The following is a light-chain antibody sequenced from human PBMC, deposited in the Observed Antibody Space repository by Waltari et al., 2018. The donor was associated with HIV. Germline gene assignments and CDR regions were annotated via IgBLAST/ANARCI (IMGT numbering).Light chain of an antibody. J-gene: IGLJ2*01. V-gene: IGLV3-9*01. CDR1: NIGSKN. Sequence: YDLSQPLSVSVDLGQTARITFGGDNIGSKNVHWYQQKPGQAPVLVIYRSRNRPSGITDRISASKAGSMVTLIISRVQIEDEADYFCQVWDSRTVVFGGGTTLTVL. CDR2: RSR. CDR3: QVWDSRTVV.